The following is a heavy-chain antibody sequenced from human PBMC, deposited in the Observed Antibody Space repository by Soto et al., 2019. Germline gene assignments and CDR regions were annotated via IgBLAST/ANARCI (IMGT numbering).Heavy chain of an antibody. D-gene: IGHD2-15*01. CDR2: IYSGGST. CDR3: ARVICSVGGSCYWWFDP. Sequence: EVQLVESGGGLVQPGGSLRLSCAASGFTVSSNYMSWVRQAPGKGLEWVSVIYSGGSTYYADSVKGRFTISRDNSKNTLYLQMNSLRAEDTAVYYCARVICSVGGSCYWWFDPWGQGTLVTVSS. V-gene: IGHV3-66*01. J-gene: IGHJ5*02. CDR1: GFTVSSNY.